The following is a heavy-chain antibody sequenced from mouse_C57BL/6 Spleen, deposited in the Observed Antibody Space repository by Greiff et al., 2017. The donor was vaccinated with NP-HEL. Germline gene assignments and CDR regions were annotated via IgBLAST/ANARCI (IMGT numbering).Heavy chain of an antibody. CDR1: GYTFTSYW. V-gene: IGHV1-55*01. D-gene: IGHD3-2*02. Sequence: VQLQQPGAELVKPGASVKMSCKASGYTFTSYWITWVKQRPGQGLEWIGDIYPGSGSTKYNEKFKSKATVTVDTSSSTAYMQLSGLTSEDSAVYYCARGRAQATFAYWGQGTLVTVSA. CDR2: IYPGSGST. CDR3: ARGRAQATFAY. J-gene: IGHJ3*01.